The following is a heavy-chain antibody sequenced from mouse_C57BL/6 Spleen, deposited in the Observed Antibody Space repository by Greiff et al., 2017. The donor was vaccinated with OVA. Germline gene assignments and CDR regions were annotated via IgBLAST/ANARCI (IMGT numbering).Heavy chain of an antibody. Sequence: QVQLQQSGAELARPGASVKLSCKASGYTFTSYGISWVKQRTGQGLEWIGEIYPRSGNTYYNEKFKGKATLTADKSSSTAYMELRSLTSEDSAVYFCARHPRGEAQYAMDYWGQGTSVTVSS. CDR3: ARHPRGEAQYAMDY. J-gene: IGHJ4*01. CDR1: GYTFTSYG. D-gene: IGHD3-1*01. CDR2: IYPRSGNT. V-gene: IGHV1-81*01.